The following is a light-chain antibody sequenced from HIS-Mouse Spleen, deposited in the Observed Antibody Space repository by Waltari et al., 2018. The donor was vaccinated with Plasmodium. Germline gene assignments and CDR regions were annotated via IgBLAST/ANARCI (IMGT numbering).Light chain of an antibody. CDR1: KLGAKY. CDR2: QDS. V-gene: IGLV3-1*01. J-gene: IGLJ1*01. CDR3: QAWDSSTDYV. Sequence: SYELTQPPSVSVSPGQTASITCSGAKLGAKYACWYQQKPCQSPVLVIYQDSKRPSGIPERFSGSNAGNKATLTISGTQAMDEADYYCQAWDSSTDYVFGTGTKVTVL.